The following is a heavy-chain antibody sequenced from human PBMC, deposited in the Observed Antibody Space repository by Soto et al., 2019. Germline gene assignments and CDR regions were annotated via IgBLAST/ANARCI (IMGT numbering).Heavy chain of an antibody. CDR1: GSTFDDYA. CDR3: AKDIIVRSRYGYFDL. D-gene: IGHD3-16*02. Sequence: HPGGSLRLSCAASGSTFDDYAMHWVRQAPGKGLEWVSGISWNSGSIGYADSVKGRFTISRDNAKNSLYLQMNSLRAEDTALYYCAKDIIVRSRYGYFDLWGRGTLVTVSS. V-gene: IGHV3-9*01. CDR2: ISWNSGSI. J-gene: IGHJ2*01.